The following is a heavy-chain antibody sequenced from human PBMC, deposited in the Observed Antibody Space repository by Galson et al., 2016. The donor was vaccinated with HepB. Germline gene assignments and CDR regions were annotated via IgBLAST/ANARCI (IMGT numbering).Heavy chain of an antibody. Sequence: SLRLSCAASRFTFSSYAMHWVRQAPGKGLEWVALISDDGTLKYYADSMKGRFTISRDNSKNTLYLQMNSLRREDTAVYYCARWLGGRAARALFDYWGQGNLVTVSS. CDR2: ISDDGTLK. V-gene: IGHV3-30*04. CDR3: ARWLGGRAARALFDY. D-gene: IGHD6-6*01. J-gene: IGHJ4*02. CDR1: RFTFSSYA.